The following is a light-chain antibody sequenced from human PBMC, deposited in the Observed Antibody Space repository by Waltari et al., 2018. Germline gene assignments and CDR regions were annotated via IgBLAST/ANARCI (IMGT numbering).Light chain of an antibody. Sequence: QAVLTQPASLSASPGASASLTCTFRSHLTVATSTISGYQQRPGRPPQFLVKYRSDSSNERGSGVPSRFSGSRDTAANAGILLISGLQSEDEADYYCMILHNNAVVFGGGTTLTVL. CDR2: YRSDSSN. J-gene: IGLJ3*02. CDR3: MILHNNAVV. V-gene: IGLV5-45*01. CDR1: SHLTVATST.